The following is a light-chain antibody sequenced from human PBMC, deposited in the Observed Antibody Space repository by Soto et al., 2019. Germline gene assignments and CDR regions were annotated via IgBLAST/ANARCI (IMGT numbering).Light chain of an antibody. CDR1: RDISNY. J-gene: IGKJ4*01. CDR3: QKYNSAPLT. Sequence: QMTQSPSSLSASVGDRITITCRASRDISNYLAWYQQKPGKVPKLLIYAASTLQSGVPSRFSGSGSGTDFTLTISSLQPEDVATYYCQKYNSAPLTFGGGTKVDIK. CDR2: AAS. V-gene: IGKV1-27*01.